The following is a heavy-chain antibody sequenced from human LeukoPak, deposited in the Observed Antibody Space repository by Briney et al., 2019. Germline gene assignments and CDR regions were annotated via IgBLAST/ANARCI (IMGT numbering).Heavy chain of an antibody. V-gene: IGHV5-51*01. CDR2: IYPGDSDT. CDR3: ARGGDIAAAGTAAFDI. Sequence: GESLMISCKGSGYSFTSYWIGWVRQMPGKGLEWMGIIYPGDSDTRYSPSFQGQVTISADKSISTAYLQWSSLKASDTAMYYCARGGDIAAAGTAAFDIWGQGTMVTVSS. D-gene: IGHD6-13*01. J-gene: IGHJ3*02. CDR1: GYSFTSYW.